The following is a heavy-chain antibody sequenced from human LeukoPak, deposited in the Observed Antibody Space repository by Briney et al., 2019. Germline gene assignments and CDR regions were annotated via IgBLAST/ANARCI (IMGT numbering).Heavy chain of an antibody. CDR1: GGSISSYY. CDR3: ARVNYYDSSGYYSYYFDY. J-gene: IGHJ4*02. CDR2: IYYSGST. D-gene: IGHD3-22*01. Sequence: SETLSLTCTVSGGSISSYYWSWIRQPPGKGLEWIGYIYYSGSTNYNPSLKSRVTISVDTSKNQFSLKLSSVTAADTAVYYCARVNYYDSSGYYSYYFDYWGQGTLVTVS. V-gene: IGHV4-59*01.